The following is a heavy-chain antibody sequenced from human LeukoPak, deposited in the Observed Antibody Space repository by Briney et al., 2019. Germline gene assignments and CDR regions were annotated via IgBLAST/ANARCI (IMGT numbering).Heavy chain of an antibody. Sequence: GASVKVSCKVSGYTLTELSMHWVRQAPGKGLEWMGGFDPEDGETIYAQKFQGRVTMTEDTSTSTAYMELRSLRSDDTAVYYCARDSWGPEDYWGQGTLVTVSS. CDR2: FDPEDGET. V-gene: IGHV1-24*01. CDR3: ARDSWGPEDY. CDR1: GYTLTELS. J-gene: IGHJ4*02. D-gene: IGHD3-16*01.